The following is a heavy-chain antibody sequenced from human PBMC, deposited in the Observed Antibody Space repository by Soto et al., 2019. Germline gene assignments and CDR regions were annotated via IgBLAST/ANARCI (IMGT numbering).Heavy chain of an antibody. CDR1: GFTFSSYS. V-gene: IGHV3-21*01. CDR2: ISSGSSYI. J-gene: IGHJ4*02. CDR3: ATQMDYNILTGYRPFDY. D-gene: IGHD3-9*01. Sequence: LRLSCAVSGFTFSSYSMNWVRQAPGKGLEWVSSISSGSSYIYYADSARGRFTVSRDNAKSSLYLQMNSLRAEDTAVYYCATQMDYNILTGYRPFDYWGQGTLVTVSS.